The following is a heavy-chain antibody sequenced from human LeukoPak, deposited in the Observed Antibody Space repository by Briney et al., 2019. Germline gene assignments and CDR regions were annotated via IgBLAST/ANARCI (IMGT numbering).Heavy chain of an antibody. CDR1: GGSFSGYY. Sequence: KPSETLSLTCAVHGGSFSGYYWSWIRQPPGKGLEWIGEINHSGSTNYNPSLKSRVTISVDTSKNQFSLKLSSVTAADTAVYYCARTYSYGYYYGMDVWGQGTTVTVSS. CDR2: INHSGST. D-gene: IGHD5-18*01. V-gene: IGHV4-34*01. J-gene: IGHJ6*02. CDR3: ARTYSYGYYYGMDV.